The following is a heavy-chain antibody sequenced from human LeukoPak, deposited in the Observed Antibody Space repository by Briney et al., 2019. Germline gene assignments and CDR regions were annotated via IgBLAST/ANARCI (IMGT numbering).Heavy chain of an antibody. CDR2: INTDGSST. Sequence: GGSLRLSCTASGFTFNRDWTAWVRQAPGKGLVWVSRINTDGSSTSYADSVKGRFTISRDNAKNTLYLQMNSLRAEDTAVYYCATAPGGLGINWGQGTLVTVSS. CDR3: ATAPGGLGIN. CDR1: GFTFNRDW. J-gene: IGHJ4*02. V-gene: IGHV3-74*01. D-gene: IGHD3-16*01.